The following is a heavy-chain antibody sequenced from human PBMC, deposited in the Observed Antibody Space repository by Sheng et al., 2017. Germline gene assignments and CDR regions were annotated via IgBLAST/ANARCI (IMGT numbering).Heavy chain of an antibody. Sequence: QVQLVESGGGVVQPGRSLRLSCAASGFTFSSYAMHWVRQAPGRGLEWVAVISYDGSNKYYADSVKGRFTISRDNSKNTLYLQMNSLRVEDTAVYYCAGSYYGSGRNYYWGQGTLVTVSS. D-gene: IGHD3-10*01. J-gene: IGHJ4*02. V-gene: IGHV3-30*04. CDR1: GFTFSSYA. CDR2: ISYDGSNK. CDR3: AGSYYGSGRNYY.